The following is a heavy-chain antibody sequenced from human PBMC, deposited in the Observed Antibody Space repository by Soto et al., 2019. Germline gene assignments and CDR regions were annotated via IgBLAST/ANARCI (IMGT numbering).Heavy chain of an antibody. D-gene: IGHD3-22*01. CDR3: ARAKPHYDSSGYYWDY. Sequence: SVKGACKASGGTFSSGAISCVRQAPGQGLEWMGGIIPIFGTANYAQKFQGRVTITADKSTSTAYMELSSLRSEDTAVYYCARAKPHYDSSGYYWDYWGQGTLVTVSS. J-gene: IGHJ4*02. V-gene: IGHV1-69*06. CDR1: GGTFSSGA. CDR2: IIPIFGTA.